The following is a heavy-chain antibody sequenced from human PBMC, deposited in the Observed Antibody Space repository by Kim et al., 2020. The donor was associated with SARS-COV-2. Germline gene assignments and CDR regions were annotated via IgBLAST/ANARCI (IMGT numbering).Heavy chain of an antibody. Sequence: VKVRFTISRDNAKTSLYLQMNSLRAEDTAVYYCARGAYCSGGSCPGYFDYWGQGTLVTVSS. J-gene: IGHJ4*02. V-gene: IGHV3-7*04. CDR3: ARGAYCSGGSCPGYFDY. D-gene: IGHD2-15*01.